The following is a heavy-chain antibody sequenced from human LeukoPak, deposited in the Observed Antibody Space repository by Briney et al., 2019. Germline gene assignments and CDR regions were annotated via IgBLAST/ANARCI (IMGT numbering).Heavy chain of an antibody. J-gene: IGHJ2*01. CDR3: AGRGALGELSWWYVDL. CDR2: IIPIFGTA. CDR1: GGTFSSYA. V-gene: IGHV1-69*05. Sequence: ASVKVSCKASGGTFSSYAISWVRQAPGQGLEWMGGIIPIFGTANYAQKFQGRVTITTDESTSTAYMELSSLRSEDTAVYYCAGRGALGELSWWYVDLWGRGTLVTVSS. D-gene: IGHD3-16*02.